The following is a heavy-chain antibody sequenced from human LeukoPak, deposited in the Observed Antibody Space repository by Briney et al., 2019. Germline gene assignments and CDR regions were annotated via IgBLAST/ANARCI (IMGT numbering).Heavy chain of an antibody. V-gene: IGHV1-18*01. D-gene: IGHD1-26*01. J-gene: IGHJ4*02. CDR2: ITAYNGNT. Sequence: GASVKVSCKTSGYTFTNYGISWVRQAPGQGLEWMGWITAYNGNTNYAQKFQGRVTMTTDASASTAYMELRSLRSDDTAVYYCARQDSLMGSSYWGQGTLVTVSS. CDR1: GYTFTNYG. CDR3: ARQDSLMGSSY.